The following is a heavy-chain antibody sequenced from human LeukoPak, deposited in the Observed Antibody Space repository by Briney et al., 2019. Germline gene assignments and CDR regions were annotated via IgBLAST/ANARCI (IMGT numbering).Heavy chain of an antibody. CDR3: STYDPSSDSWSGSPF. V-gene: IGHV1-24*01. CDR1: GYSLSEIS. D-gene: IGHD3-3*01. CDR2: FAPENAET. J-gene: IGHJ4*02. Sequence: ASVKVSCNVSGYSLSEISMHWVRQAPGKGLEWMGGFAPENAETIYAQKFQGRVAMTEDTSTDTAYMELRSLRAEDTAMYFCSTYDPSSDSWSGSPFWGQGTLVSVSS.